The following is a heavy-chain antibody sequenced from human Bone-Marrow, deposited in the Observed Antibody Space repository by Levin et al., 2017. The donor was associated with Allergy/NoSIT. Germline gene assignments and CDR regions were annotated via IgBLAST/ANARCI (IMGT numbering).Heavy chain of an antibody. V-gene: IGHV3-30*04. J-gene: IGHJ4*02. CDR2: ISYSGTKK. CDR3: ARDHPTAMDY. CDR1: GFTFSTYA. Sequence: PGESLKISCAASGFTFSTYAMHWVRQAPGKGLEWVAVISYSGTKKYYEDSVKGRFTISRDTSKNTLSLQMNSLRAEDTAVYYCARDHPTAMDYWGQGTLVTVSS.